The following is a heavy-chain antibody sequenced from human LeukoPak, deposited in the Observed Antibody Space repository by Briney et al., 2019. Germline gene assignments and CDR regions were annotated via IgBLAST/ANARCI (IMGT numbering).Heavy chain of an antibody. CDR3: ARDPSQPISYYYYGMDV. V-gene: IGHV1-46*01. J-gene: IGHJ6*02. CDR2: INPSGGST. CDR1: GYTFTSYY. Sequence: ASVKVSCKASGYTFTSYYMHWVRQAPGQGLEWMGIINPSGGSTSYAQKFQGRVTVTRDTSTSTVYMELSSLRPEDTAVYYCARDPSQPISYYYYGMDVWGQGTTVTVSS. D-gene: IGHD3-3*02.